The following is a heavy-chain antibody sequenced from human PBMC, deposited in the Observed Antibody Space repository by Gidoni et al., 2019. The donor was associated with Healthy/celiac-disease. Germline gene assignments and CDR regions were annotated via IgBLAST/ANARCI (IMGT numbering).Heavy chain of an antibody. CDR3: ARGSSGYQTAPFDY. V-gene: IGHV4-39*01. J-gene: IGHJ4*02. CDR1: GGSISSSSYY. D-gene: IGHD3-22*01. CDR2: IYYSGST. Sequence: QLQLQASGPGLVKPSETLSLTCTVSGGSISSSSYYWGWIRQPPGKGLEWIGSIYYSGSTYYNPSLKSRVTISVDTSKNQFSLKLSSVTAADTAVYYCARGSSGYQTAPFDYWGQGTLVTVSS.